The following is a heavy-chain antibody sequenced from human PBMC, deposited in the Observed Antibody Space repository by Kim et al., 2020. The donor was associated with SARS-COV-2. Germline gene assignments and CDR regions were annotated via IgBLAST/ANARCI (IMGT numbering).Heavy chain of an antibody. CDR2: ISTSGNTI. CDR3: ARSLRGSRVQPFDP. CDR1: GFIFSYHY. Sequence: GGSLTHSCSATGFIFSYHYNSRSRHAPGKGHKCLSYISTSGNTIHYADSVKGRFTLSRNNAKNALLLQMNSLSPDDTAVYYCARSLRGSRVQPFDPWGQG. D-gene: IGHD2-2*01. V-gene: IGHV3-11*01. J-gene: IGHJ5*02.